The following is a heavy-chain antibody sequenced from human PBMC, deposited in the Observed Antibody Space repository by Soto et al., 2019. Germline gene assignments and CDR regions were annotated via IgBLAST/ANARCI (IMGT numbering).Heavy chain of an antibody. CDR2: VSASGERT. CDR1: GFAVDTYA. Sequence: PGGSLRLSCAASGFAVDTYAMTLVRQSPGKGLDWVSSVSASGERTYYADSVRGRFIISRDNSKNMLFLEMNGLRGEDSAVYYFARDRRPRNTIRGVVYGGWVQGPRVTIS. CDR3: ARDRRPRNTIRGVVYGG. V-gene: IGHV3-23*01. J-gene: IGHJ4*02. D-gene: IGHD3-3*01.